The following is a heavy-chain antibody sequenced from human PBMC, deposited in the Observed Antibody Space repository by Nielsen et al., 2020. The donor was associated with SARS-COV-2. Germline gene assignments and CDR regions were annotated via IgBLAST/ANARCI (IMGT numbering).Heavy chain of an antibody. CDR1: GGSFSGYY. CDR3: ARVTNGIAAAGTDDY. Sequence: SETLSLTCAVYGGSFSGYYWSWIPQPPGKGLEWIGEINHSGRTNYNPSLKSRVTISVDTSKNQFSLKLSSVTAADTAVYYCARVTNGIAAAGTDDYWGQGTLVTVSS. CDR2: INHSGRT. D-gene: IGHD6-13*01. J-gene: IGHJ4*02. V-gene: IGHV4-34*01.